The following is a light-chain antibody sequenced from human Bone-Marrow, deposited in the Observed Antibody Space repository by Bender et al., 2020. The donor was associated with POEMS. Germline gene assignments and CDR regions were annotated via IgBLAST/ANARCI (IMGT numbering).Light chain of an antibody. J-gene: IGLJ2*01. Sequence: QSALTQPASVSGSPGQSITIACTGSHNNIGNYDLVSWYQQHPGKPPKLIISEVTKRPSGVSTRFSGSKSGNTASMTISGLQAEDEADYYFCSYAGSGMIFGGGTKLTVL. V-gene: IGLV2-23*02. CDR3: CSYAGSGMI. CDR2: EVT. CDR1: HNNIGNYDL.